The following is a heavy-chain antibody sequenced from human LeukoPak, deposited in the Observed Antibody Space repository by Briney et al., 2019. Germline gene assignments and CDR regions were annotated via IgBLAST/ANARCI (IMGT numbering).Heavy chain of an antibody. Sequence: PSETLSLTCAVYGGSFSGYYWSWIRQPPGKGLEWIGEINHSGSTNYNPSLKSRVTISVDTSKNQFSLKLSSVTAADTAVYYCARQKRGSGWLRGGFDYWGQGTLVTVSS. V-gene: IGHV4-34*01. D-gene: IGHD6-19*01. J-gene: IGHJ4*02. CDR3: ARQKRGSGWLRGGFDY. CDR1: GGSFSGYY. CDR2: INHSGST.